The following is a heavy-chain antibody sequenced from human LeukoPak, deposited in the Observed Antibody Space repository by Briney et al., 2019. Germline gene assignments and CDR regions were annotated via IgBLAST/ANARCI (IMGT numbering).Heavy chain of an antibody. CDR1: GGSISSYY. Sequence: SETLSLTCTVSGGSISSYYWSWIRQPAGKGLEWIGRIYTSGSTNYNPSLKSRVTMSVDTSKNQFSLTLSSVTAADTAVYYCARERYCSSTSCYIGRAFDICGQGTMVTVSS. J-gene: IGHJ3*02. V-gene: IGHV4-4*07. CDR3: ARERYCSSTSCYIGRAFDI. D-gene: IGHD2-2*02. CDR2: IYTSGST.